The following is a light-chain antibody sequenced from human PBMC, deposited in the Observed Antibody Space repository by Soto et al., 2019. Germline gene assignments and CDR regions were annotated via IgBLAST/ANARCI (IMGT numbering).Light chain of an antibody. Sequence: DIQMTQSPSTLSASVGDTVTVTCRASQSVSGWLAWYQQKPGKAPKLLIYKASSLESGVPSRFSGSGSGTEFTLTISSLQPDDFATYYCQQYNSYSPWTFGQGTKVDIK. CDR3: QQYNSYSPWT. CDR2: KAS. CDR1: QSVSGW. V-gene: IGKV1-5*03. J-gene: IGKJ1*01.